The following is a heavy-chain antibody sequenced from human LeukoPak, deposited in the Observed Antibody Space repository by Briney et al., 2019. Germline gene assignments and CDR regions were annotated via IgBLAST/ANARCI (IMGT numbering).Heavy chain of an antibody. CDR1: GFTLSSYA. CDR2: ISGSGGST. V-gene: IGHV3-23*01. D-gene: IGHD6-19*01. J-gene: IGHJ4*02. CDR3: VKDDLAVAGPGDY. Sequence: GGSLRLSCAASGFTLSSYAMSWVRQAPGKGLEWVSAISGSGGSTYYADSVKGRFTISRDNSKNTLYLQMNSLRAEDTAVYYCVKDDLAVAGPGDYWGQGTLVTVSS.